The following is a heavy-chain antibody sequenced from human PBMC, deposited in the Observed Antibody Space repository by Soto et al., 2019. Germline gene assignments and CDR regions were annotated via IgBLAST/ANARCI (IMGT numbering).Heavy chain of an antibody. J-gene: IGHJ5*02. V-gene: IGHV3-23*01. CDR2: ISGSGGST. D-gene: IGHD2-2*01. CDR3: AKDLPYCSSTSCGNWFDP. Sequence: EVQLLESGGGLVQPGGSLRLSCAASGFTFSSYAMSWVRQAPGKGLEWVSAISGSGGSTYYADSVEGRFTISRDNSKNTLYLQINSLRAEGTAVYYCAKDLPYCSSTSCGNWFDPWGQGTLVTVSS. CDR1: GFTFSSYA.